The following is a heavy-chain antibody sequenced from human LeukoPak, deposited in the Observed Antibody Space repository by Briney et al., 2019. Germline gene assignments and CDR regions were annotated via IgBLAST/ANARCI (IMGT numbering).Heavy chain of an antibody. J-gene: IGHJ4*02. CDR1: GYTFTVYY. V-gene: IGHV1-2*02. CDR3: ARQTSDSSSRYFDY. Sequence: ASVTVSCKSSGYTFTVYYMHWVRQAHGQGLAWVGWINPNSGGTNYAQTFQDRVTITRDTSISTAYMELSRLRSDDTALYYCARQTSDSSSRYFDYWGQGTLVTVSS. D-gene: IGHD6-6*01. CDR2: INPNSGGT.